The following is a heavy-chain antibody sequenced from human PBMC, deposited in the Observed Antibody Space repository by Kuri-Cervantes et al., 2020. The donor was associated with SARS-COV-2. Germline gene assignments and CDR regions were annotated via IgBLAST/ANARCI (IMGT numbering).Heavy chain of an antibody. Sequence: GGSLRLSCAASGFTVSNNYMSWVRQAPGKGLEWVSVLYSSGYTYYPDSVKGRFTISRDNSKNTLYLQMNSLRAEDTAMYYCTTQLRSTFDYWGQGTLVTVSS. J-gene: IGHJ4*02. CDR3: TTQLRSTFDY. V-gene: IGHV3-53*01. CDR2: LYSSGYT. D-gene: IGHD3-3*01. CDR1: GFTVSNNY.